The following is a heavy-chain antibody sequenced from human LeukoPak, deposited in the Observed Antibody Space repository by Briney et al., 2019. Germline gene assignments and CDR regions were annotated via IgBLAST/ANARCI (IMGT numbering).Heavy chain of an antibody. CDR3: AKEYLPTYYYGSGSSSAFDI. V-gene: IGHV3-30*02. Sequence: GGSLRLSCAASGFTFSSYGMHWVRQASGKGLQWVAFIRYDGSDKYYADSVRGRFTISRDNSKNTLYLQMNSLRAEDTAIYYCAKEYLPTYYYGSGSSSAFDIWGQGTMVTVSS. CDR1: GFTFSSYG. J-gene: IGHJ3*02. CDR2: IRYDGSDK. D-gene: IGHD3-10*01.